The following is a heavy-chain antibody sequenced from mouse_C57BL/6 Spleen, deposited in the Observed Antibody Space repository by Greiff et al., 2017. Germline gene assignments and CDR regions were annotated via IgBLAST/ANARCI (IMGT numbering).Heavy chain of an antibody. CDR3: ARSRVKYYGRTFAY. V-gene: IGHV1-80*01. Sequence: QVQLQQSGAELVKPGASVKISCKASGYAFSSYWMNWVKQRPGKGLEWIGQIYPGDGDTNYNGKFKGKATLTADKSSSTAYMQLSSLTSEDAAVYFCARSRVKYYGRTFAYWGQGTLVTVSA. CDR1: GYAFSSYW. J-gene: IGHJ3*01. CDR2: IYPGDGDT. D-gene: IGHD1-1*01.